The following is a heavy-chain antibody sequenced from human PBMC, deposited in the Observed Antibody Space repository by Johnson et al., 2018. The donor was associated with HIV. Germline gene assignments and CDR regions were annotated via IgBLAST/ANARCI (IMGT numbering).Heavy chain of an antibody. V-gene: IGHV3-13*01. CDR3: ARAINDAFDI. J-gene: IGHJ3*02. Sequence: EQLVESGGGLVQPGGSLRLSCAASGFTFSSYDMHWVRQATGKGLEWVSAIGTSSYYADSVKGRLTISRDNAKNSLYLQMNSLRAEDTAVYFCARAINDAFDIWGQGTMVTVSS. CDR1: GFTFSSYD. CDR2: IGTSS.